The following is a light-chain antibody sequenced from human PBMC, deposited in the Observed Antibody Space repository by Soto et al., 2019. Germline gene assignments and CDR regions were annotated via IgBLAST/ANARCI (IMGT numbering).Light chain of an antibody. J-gene: IGLJ2*01. V-gene: IGLV2-8*01. CDR1: SSDVGGYNY. Sequence: QSALTQPPSASGSPGQSVTISCTGTSSDVGGYNYVSWYQQHPGKAPKLMIYEVSKRPSGVPDRFSGSKSGNTASLTVSGLQAEDEADYYCSSYAGSNNVVFGVGTKVTVL. CDR2: EVS. CDR3: SSYAGSNNVV.